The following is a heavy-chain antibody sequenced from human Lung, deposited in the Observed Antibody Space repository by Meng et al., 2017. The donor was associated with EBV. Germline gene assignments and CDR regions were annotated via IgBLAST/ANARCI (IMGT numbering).Heavy chain of an antibody. Sequence: HLRGPVPALGKPSGTLSLTCTASGGSISSYYWSWIRQPAGKGLEWIGRIYTSGSTNYNPSLKSRVTMSVDTSKNQFSLKLSSVTAADTAVYYCARDPGLGYSGYDGILGYWGQGTLVTVSS. CDR1: GGSISSYY. D-gene: IGHD5-12*01. CDR2: IYTSGST. V-gene: IGHV4-4*07. CDR3: ARDPGLGYSGYDGILGY. J-gene: IGHJ4*02.